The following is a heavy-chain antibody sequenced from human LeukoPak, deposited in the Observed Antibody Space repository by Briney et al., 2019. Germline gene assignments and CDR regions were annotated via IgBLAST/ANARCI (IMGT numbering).Heavy chain of an antibody. Sequence: ASVKVSCKASGGTFSTFAITWVRQAPGQGLECLGRIIPALGVTKYTQEFQGRVTVTADKSTGTAYMELSSLRFEDTAIYYCARVNDDYSYGLDVWGQGTTVTVSS. D-gene: IGHD1-1*01. V-gene: IGHV1-69*04. CDR3: ARVNDDYSYGLDV. CDR2: IIPALGVT. J-gene: IGHJ6*02. CDR1: GGTFSTFA.